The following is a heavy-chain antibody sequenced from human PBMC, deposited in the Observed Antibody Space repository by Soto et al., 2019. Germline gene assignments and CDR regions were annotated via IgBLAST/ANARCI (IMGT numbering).Heavy chain of an antibody. CDR3: AVAEASSRNPAQYFVEF. CDR1: GGSMGNYF. V-gene: IGHV4-59*01. D-gene: IGHD6-13*01. J-gene: IGHJ3*01. Sequence: SETLSLTCTVSGGSMGNYFWTWIRQPPGKGLEWIGYIHYSGTTSFFPSYNPSLRSRVTISEDTSKNQFSLKLLSVTTADTAVYFCAVAEASSRNPAQYFVEFWGQGIMVTVTS. CDR2: IHYSGTT.